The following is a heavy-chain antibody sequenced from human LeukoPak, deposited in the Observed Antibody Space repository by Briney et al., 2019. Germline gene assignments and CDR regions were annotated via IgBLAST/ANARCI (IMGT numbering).Heavy chain of an antibody. J-gene: IGHJ4*02. CDR2: ISGSGGST. CDR1: GFTFSSYA. CDR3: AKGYYYDSSGYYGY. V-gene: IGHV3-23*01. Sequence: GGSLRLSCAACGFTFSSYAMGWVRQAPGKGLEWVSAISGSGGSTYYADSVKGRFTISRDNSKNTLYLQMNSLRAEDTAVYYCAKGYYYDSSGYYGYWGQGTLVTVSS. D-gene: IGHD3-22*01.